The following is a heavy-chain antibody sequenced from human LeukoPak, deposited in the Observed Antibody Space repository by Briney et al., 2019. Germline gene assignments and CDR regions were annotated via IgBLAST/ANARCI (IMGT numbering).Heavy chain of an antibody. V-gene: IGHV4-39*07. CDR2: IYYSGST. CDR3: ARRLRLPFFDY. Sequence: SETLSLTCTVSGGSISSSSYYWGWIRQPPGKGLEWIGSIYYSGSTYYNPSLKSRVTISVDTSKNQFSLKLSSVTAADTAVYYCARRLRLPFFDYWGQGTLVTVSS. J-gene: IGHJ4*02. D-gene: IGHD6-25*01. CDR1: GGSISSSSYY.